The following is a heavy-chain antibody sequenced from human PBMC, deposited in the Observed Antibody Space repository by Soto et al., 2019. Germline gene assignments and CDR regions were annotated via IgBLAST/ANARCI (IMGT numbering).Heavy chain of an antibody. D-gene: IGHD5-18*01. J-gene: IGHJ4*02. CDR3: ARDMDGRGYSCGLANYC. V-gene: IGHV1-18*04. CDR1: GYTFTSYG. Sequence: RASVKVSCKASGYTFTSYGISWVRQAPGQGLEWMGWISAYNGNTNYAQKLQGRATMTTDTSTSTAYMELRSLRSDDTAVYYCARDMDGRGYSCGLANYCWGQGSLFRVSS. CDR2: ISAYNGNT.